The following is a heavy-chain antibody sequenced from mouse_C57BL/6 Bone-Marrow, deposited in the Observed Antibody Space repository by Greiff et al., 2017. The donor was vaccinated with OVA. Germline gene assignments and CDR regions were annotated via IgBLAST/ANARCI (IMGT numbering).Heavy chain of an antibody. CDR2: IDPSDSYT. CDR3: ATPYDYDGRNFDY. CDR1: GYTFTSYW. D-gene: IGHD2-4*01. V-gene: IGHV1-50*01. Sequence: QVQLQQPGAELVKPGASVKLSCKASGYTFTSYWMQWVKQRPGQGLEWIGEIDPSDSYTNYNQKFKGKATLTVDTSSSTAYMQLSSLTSEDSAVYYCATPYDYDGRNFDYWGQGTTLTVSS. J-gene: IGHJ2*01.